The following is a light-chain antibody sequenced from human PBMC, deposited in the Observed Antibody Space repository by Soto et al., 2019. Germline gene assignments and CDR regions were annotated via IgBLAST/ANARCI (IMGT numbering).Light chain of an antibody. CDR3: QQYGKT. CDR1: ERISTN. V-gene: IGKV3-15*01. Sequence: EIVMTQSPATLSVSPGERATLSCRASERISTNLAWYQQKPGQAPRLLIYDTSARATGIPDRFSGSGSGTEFILTISSLQSEDFAVYYCQQYGKTFGQGTKVEIK. J-gene: IGKJ1*01. CDR2: DTS.